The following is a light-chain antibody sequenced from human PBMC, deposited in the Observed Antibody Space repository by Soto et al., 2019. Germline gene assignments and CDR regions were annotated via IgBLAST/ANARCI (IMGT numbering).Light chain of an antibody. CDR3: QQANSFFALT. V-gene: IGKV1D-12*01. Sequence: DIQLTQSPSSVSASIGDSVTITCRASQDISTWLAWYQLKPGKAPKLLIFAASRLLTGVPSRFSGSGSGTEFTLTISGLQAEDFATYYCQQANSFFALTFGGGTHVEIK. J-gene: IGKJ4*01. CDR2: AAS. CDR1: QDISTW.